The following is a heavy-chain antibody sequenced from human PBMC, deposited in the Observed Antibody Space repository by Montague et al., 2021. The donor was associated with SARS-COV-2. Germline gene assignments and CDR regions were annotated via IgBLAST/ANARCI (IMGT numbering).Heavy chain of an antibody. D-gene: IGHD2-8*01. Sequence: SETLSPTCTVSGGSISGFYWSWIRQPPGKGLEWIGYIYYSGSTKYNPSLESRVAVSVDRSKNQVSLKLTSVTAADTAVYYCARLLRSCTNGVCRTYYYYALDVRGQGTTVTVSS. CDR3: ARLLRSCTNGVCRTYYYYALDV. J-gene: IGHJ6*02. CDR2: IYYSGST. CDR1: GGSISGFY. V-gene: IGHV4-59*01.